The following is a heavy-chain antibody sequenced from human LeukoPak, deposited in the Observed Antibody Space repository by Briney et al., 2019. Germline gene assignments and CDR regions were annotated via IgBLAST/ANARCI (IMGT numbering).Heavy chain of an antibody. Sequence: GASVKVSCKASGYTFTGYYIHWVRQAPGQGLEWMGWINPNSGDTNYAQKFQGRVTMTRDTSISTAYMELSSLRSDDTAAYYCARDRLRFHDYWGQGTLVTVSS. CDR2: INPNSGDT. D-gene: IGHD3-16*01. V-gene: IGHV1-2*02. CDR1: GYTFTGYY. J-gene: IGHJ4*02. CDR3: ARDRLRFHDY.